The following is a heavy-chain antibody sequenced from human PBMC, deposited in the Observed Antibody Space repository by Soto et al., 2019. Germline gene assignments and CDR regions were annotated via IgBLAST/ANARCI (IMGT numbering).Heavy chain of an antibody. D-gene: IGHD3-10*01. CDR2: INGDGRST. Sequence: GGLRRISRGAAGVTFSRWWVDRVRQAPGKGQVWVSRINGDGRSTTYAASVKGRFTISRDNAANTMYLQRNSLRADDTAVYYCSRGTLWFGESPKSGGPGTLVTVYS. CDR3: SRGTLWFGESPKS. J-gene: IGHJ4*02. V-gene: IGHV3-74*01. CDR1: GVTFSRWW.